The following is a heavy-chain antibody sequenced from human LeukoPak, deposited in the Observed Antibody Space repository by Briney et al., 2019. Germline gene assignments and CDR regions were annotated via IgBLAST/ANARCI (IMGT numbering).Heavy chain of an antibody. D-gene: IGHD3-16*01. CDR2: ISSSSSTI. J-gene: IGHJ6*04. V-gene: IGHV3-48*04. CDR1: GFINTYD. Sequence: GGSLRLSCAASGFINTYDMHWVRQAPGKGLEWISYISSSSSTIFYAESVKGRFTISRDNAQKSLYLQMSSLRAEDTAVYYCARDDVDYYAGMDVWGEGTTVTVSS. CDR3: ARDDVDYYAGMDV.